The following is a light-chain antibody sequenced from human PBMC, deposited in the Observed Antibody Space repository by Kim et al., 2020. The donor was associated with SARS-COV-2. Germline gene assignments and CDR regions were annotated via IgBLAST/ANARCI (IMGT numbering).Light chain of an antibody. V-gene: IGLV2-14*03. CDR2: DVS. Sequence: QSIAISCTGTNSDIGGYNYVSWYQQHPGKAPKLMIYDVSNRPSGVSNRFSGSKSGNTASLTISGLQAEDEADYYCSSYTSSNTPVLFGEGTKLTVL. CDR1: NSDIGGYNY. J-gene: IGLJ2*01. CDR3: SSYTSSNTPVL.